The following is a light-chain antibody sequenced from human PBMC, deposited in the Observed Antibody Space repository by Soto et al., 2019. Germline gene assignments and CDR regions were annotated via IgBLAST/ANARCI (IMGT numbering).Light chain of an antibody. Sequence: ESMLTQSPGTLSLSPGERATLSYRASRIVSSRYIGWYQQKPGQAPRLLIYGASIRATGIPDRFSGSGSVTDSTLTISRLEAEDFAVYYCQQFGASPPAFTFGQGTKLEI. J-gene: IGKJ2*01. V-gene: IGKV3-20*01. CDR1: RIVSSRY. CDR3: QQFGASPPAFT. CDR2: GAS.